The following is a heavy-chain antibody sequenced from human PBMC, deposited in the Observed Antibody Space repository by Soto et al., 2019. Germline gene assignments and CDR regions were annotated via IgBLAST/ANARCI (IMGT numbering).Heavy chain of an antibody. CDR2: ISYDGSNK. J-gene: IGHJ4*02. CDR3: ARDRSYDY. D-gene: IGHD2-15*01. V-gene: IGHV3-30-3*01. CDR1: GCTFRSYA. Sequence: LRLSCAASGCTFRSYAMHWVRQAPGKGLEWVAVISYDGSNKYYADSVKGRFTISRDNSKNTLYLQMNSLRAEDTAVYYCARDRSYDYWGQGTLVTVSS.